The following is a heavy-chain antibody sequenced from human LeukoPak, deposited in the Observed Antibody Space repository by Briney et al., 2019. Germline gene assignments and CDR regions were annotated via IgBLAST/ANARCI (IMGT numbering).Heavy chain of an antibody. D-gene: IGHD6-13*01. J-gene: IGHJ6*03. V-gene: IGHV3-74*01. Sequence: PGGSLRLSCAASGFTFCSYWMHSVRQAPGKGLVWVSRINSDGSSTSYADSVKGRFTISRDNAKNTLYLQMNSLRAEDTAVYYCARNIAAHYYYYMDVWGKGTTVTVSS. CDR1: GFTFCSYW. CDR2: INSDGSST. CDR3: ARNIAAHYYYYMDV.